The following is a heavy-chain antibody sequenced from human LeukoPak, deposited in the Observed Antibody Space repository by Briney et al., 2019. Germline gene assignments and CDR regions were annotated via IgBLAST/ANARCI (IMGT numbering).Heavy chain of an antibody. CDR1: GFTFSNYA. CDR2: ISGSGDST. Sequence: PGGSLRLSCAASGFTFSNYAMSWVRQAPGKGLEWVSGISGSGDSTYYGDSVKGRLTISRDNSKNTLYLQMNSLRAEDTAVYYCAKEKQRNFDYWGQGTLVTVSS. CDR3: AKEKQRNFDY. J-gene: IGHJ4*02. V-gene: IGHV3-23*01.